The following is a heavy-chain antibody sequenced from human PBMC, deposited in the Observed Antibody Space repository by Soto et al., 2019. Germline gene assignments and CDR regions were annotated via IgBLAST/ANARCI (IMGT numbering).Heavy chain of an antibody. V-gene: IGHV4-59*08. CDR3: AGRSGGSARGY. J-gene: IGHJ4*02. D-gene: IGHD2-15*01. Sequence: PSETLSLTCSVSGGSISSYYWSWIRQPPGKGLEWIGYIYYSGSTNYNPSLKSRVTISVDTSKNQFSLKLSSVTAADTAVYYCAGRSGGSARGYWGQGTLVTVSS. CDR1: GGSISSYY. CDR2: IYYSGST.